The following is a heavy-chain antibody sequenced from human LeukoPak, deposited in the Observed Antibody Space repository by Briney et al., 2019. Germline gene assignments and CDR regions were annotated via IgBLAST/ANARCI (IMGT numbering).Heavy chain of an antibody. Sequence: GASVKVSCKASGYTFTGYYMHWVRQAPGQGLEWMGWINPNSGGTNYAQKFQGRVTMTRDTSISTAYMELSGLRSDDTAVYYCARDSLYDSSAYYYLWLDPWGQGTLVTVSS. CDR3: ARDSLYDSSAYYYLWLDP. D-gene: IGHD3-22*01. V-gene: IGHV1-2*02. J-gene: IGHJ5*02. CDR1: GYTFTGYY. CDR2: INPNSGGT.